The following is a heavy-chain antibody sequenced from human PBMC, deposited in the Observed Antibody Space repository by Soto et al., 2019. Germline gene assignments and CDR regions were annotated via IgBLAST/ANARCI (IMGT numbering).Heavy chain of an antibody. Sequence: LPESGPGLVKPSPTLAPNRNFPGCPISSGGYYWSWVRQAPGKGLEWIGYIYYRGSTYYNPSLKSRVTISVDTSKNQFSLKLSSVTAADTAVYYCARDLDGDQPIDYWGQGTLVTVSS. CDR3: ARDLDGDQPIDY. J-gene: IGHJ4*02. V-gene: IGHV4-31*02. CDR1: GCPISSGGYY. D-gene: IGHD4-17*01. CDR2: IYYRGST.